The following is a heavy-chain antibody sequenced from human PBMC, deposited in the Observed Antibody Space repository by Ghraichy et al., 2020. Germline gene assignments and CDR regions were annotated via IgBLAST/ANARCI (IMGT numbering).Heavy chain of an antibody. J-gene: IGHJ4*02. D-gene: IGHD5-12*01. CDR3: ARSPREYSGYDVDY. Sequence: TLSLTCTVSGGSISSSSYYWGWIRQPPGKGLEWFGSIYYSGSTYYNPSLKSRVTISVDTSKNQFSLKLSSVTAADTAVYYCARSPREYSGYDVDYWGQGTLVTVSS. CDR1: GGSISSSSYY. CDR2: IYYSGST. V-gene: IGHV4-39*01.